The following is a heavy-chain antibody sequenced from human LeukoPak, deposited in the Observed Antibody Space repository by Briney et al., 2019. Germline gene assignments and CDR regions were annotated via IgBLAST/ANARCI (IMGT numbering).Heavy chain of an antibody. V-gene: IGHV3-33*05. Sequence: GRSLRLSCAASGFTFSRYGMHWVRQAPGKGLEWVAVIPYEGSNKYYADSVKGRFNISRDNSKNTLDLQMTSLRAEDTAVYYCAKGLRYYSFDYWGQGTLVTVSS. CDR3: AKGLRYYSFDY. D-gene: IGHD3-16*01. CDR1: GFTFSRYG. CDR2: IPYEGSNK. J-gene: IGHJ4*02.